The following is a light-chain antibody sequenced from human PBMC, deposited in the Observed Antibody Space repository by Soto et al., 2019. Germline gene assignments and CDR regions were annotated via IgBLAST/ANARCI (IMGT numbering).Light chain of an antibody. CDR1: QDINNC. V-gene: IGKV1-5*03. CDR3: QQCNNYPWT. Sequence: DIQMTQSPSTLSASVGDRVTITCRASQDINNCLAWYQQKPGKAPNLLIYKASSLESGVPSRFSGSGSGKEFTLTISSLQPDDSATYYCQQCNNYPWTFGQGTKVEVK. CDR2: KAS. J-gene: IGKJ1*01.